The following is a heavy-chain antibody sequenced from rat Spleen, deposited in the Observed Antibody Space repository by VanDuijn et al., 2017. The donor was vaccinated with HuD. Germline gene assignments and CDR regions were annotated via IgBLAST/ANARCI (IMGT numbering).Heavy chain of an antibody. V-gene: IGHV2-45*01. CDR1: GFSLTSYN. CDR2: MWSGGST. J-gene: IGHJ2*01. D-gene: IGHD1-9*01. CDR3: ARTYYGYRDYFDY. Sequence: QVQLMESGPGLVQPSETLSLTCTVSGFSLTSYNVHWVRQPPGKGLAWMGVMWSGGSTDYNSALKPRLSISRDTSKNQVFLKMNSLQSEDTTTYYCARTYYGYRDYFDYWGQGVMVTVSS.